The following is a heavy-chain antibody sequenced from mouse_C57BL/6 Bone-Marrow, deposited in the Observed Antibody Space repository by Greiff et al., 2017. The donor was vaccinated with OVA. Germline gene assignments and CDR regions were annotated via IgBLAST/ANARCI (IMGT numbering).Heavy chain of an antibody. CDR2: IYPGDGDT. CDR1: GSAFSSYW. D-gene: IGHD1-1*01. V-gene: IGHV1-80*01. Sequence: QVQLKQSGAELVKPGASVKISCKASGSAFSSYWMNWVKQRPGKGLGWIGQIYPGDGDTNYNGKSKGKATLTADKSSSTAYMQLSSLTSEDSAVYFCASFITTVERDYWGQGTTLTVSS. J-gene: IGHJ2*01. CDR3: ASFITTVERDY.